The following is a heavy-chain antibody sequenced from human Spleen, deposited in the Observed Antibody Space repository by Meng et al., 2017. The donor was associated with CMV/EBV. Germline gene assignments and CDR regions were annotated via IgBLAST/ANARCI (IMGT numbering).Heavy chain of an antibody. J-gene: IGHJ4*02. V-gene: IGHV3-74*01. CDR1: GFTLSNYW. CDR2: INEDGRIT. Sequence: EVELVESGGGLIPPGGSLGLACEDSGFTLSNYWMHWVRQVPGEGLVWVSRINEDGRITSYADSVKGRFTISRDNARNTLYLQMNSLRADDSAVYYCARDLSGSRDYWGRGTLVTVSS. CDR3: ARDLSGSRDY. D-gene: IGHD1-26*01.